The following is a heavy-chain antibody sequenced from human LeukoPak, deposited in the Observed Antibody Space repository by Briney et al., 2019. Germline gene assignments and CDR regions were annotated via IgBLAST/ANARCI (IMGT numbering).Heavy chain of an antibody. CDR3: ARRSGGSRYYYYGMDV. CDR2: IYYSGNT. Sequence: SETLSLTCVVSGDSISSGDYYWSWIRQPPGKGLEWIGYIYYSGNTYYNPSLKSRVTISLDTFKNQFSLKVSSVTAADTALYYCARRSGGSRYYYYGMDVWGRGTTVTVSS. CDR1: GDSISSGDYY. D-gene: IGHD2-15*01. V-gene: IGHV4-30-4*01. J-gene: IGHJ6*02.